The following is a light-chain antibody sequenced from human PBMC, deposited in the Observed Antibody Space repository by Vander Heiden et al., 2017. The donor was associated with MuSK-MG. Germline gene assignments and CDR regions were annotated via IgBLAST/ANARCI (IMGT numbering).Light chain of an antibody. J-gene: IGKJ1*01. CDR3: QQDDRLPRT. CDR2: GAS. CDR1: QKVRSTY. Sequence: IVLTQSPGTLSLSPGESATLSCRASQKVRSTYFAWYQQRPGQAPRLLIFGASSRATGIPDRFSGSGSGTDFTLTISRLESDDFAVYYCQQDDRLPRTFGQGTKVEIK. V-gene: IGKV3-20*01.